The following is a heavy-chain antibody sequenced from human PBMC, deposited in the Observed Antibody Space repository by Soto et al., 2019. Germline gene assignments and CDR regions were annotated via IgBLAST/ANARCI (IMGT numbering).Heavy chain of an antibody. CDR1: GGSFSGYY. CDR2: INHSGST. V-gene: IGHV4-34*01. J-gene: IGHJ6*02. D-gene: IGHD3-22*01. CDR3: AREATYYYDSSGPDPPYYYGMDV. Sequence: PSETLSLTCAVYGGSFSGYYWTWIRQPPGTGLEWIGEINHSGSTNYNPSLKSRVTISVDTSKNQFSLKLTSVTAEDTAVYYCAREATYYYDSSGPDPPYYYGMDVWGQGTTVTVSS.